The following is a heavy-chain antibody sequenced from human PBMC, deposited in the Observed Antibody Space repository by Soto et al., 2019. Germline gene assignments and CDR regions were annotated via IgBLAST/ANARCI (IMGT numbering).Heavy chain of an antibody. Sequence: EVQLVESGGGLVQPGGSLRLSCAASGFTFSSHWMSWVRQAPGKGLEWVANIRQDGGEEQYSDSVKDRFTLSRDNAKNSLYLQMNGLRVEDTAVYYCAKSEGWGFDIRGQGTMVTVSS. CDR1: GFTFSSHW. V-gene: IGHV3-7*01. J-gene: IGHJ3*02. CDR3: AKSEGWGFDI. CDR2: IRQDGGEE. D-gene: IGHD1-26*01.